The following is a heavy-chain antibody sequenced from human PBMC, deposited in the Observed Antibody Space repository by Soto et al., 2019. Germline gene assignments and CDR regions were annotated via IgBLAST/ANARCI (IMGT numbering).Heavy chain of an antibody. J-gene: IGHJ4*02. CDR2: IYHSGST. V-gene: IGHV4-30-4*01. D-gene: IGHD2-15*01. CDR3: ARVCVVTGAFDY. Sequence: QVQLQESGPGLVKASQTLSLTCTVSGGSISSGDYYWSWIRQPPGKGLEWIGYIYHSGSTYYNPSLKSRVTMSVDTSKNQFSLKLSSVTAADTAVYYCARVCVVTGAFDYWGQGTLVTVSS. CDR1: GGSISSGDYY.